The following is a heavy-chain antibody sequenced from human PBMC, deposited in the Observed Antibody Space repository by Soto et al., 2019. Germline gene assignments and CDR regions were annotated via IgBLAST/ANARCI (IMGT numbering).Heavy chain of an antibody. CDR1: GFTFSSYA. CDR3: AKDLWDYGSGSYYNY. CDR2: ISGSGGST. J-gene: IGHJ4*02. Sequence: GGSLRLSCAASGFTFSSYAMSWVRQAPGKGLEWVSAISGSGGSTYSDSVKGRFTISRDNSKNTLYLQMNSLRAEDTAVYYCAKDLWDYGSGSYYNYWGQGTLVTVSS. D-gene: IGHD3-10*01. V-gene: IGHV3-23*01.